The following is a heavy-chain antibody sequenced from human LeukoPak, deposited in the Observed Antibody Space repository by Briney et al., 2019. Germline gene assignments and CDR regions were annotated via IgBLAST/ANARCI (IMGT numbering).Heavy chain of an antibody. CDR3: ARPYYYDSSGYASPSDY. Sequence: ASVKVSCKASGYTFTGYYMHWVRQAPGQGLEWMGWINPNSGGTNYAQKFQGRVTMTRDTSISTAFMELSRLRSDDTAVYYCARPYYYDSSGYASPSDYWGQGTLVTVSS. J-gene: IGHJ4*02. D-gene: IGHD3-22*01. CDR2: INPNSGGT. V-gene: IGHV1-2*02. CDR1: GYTFTGYY.